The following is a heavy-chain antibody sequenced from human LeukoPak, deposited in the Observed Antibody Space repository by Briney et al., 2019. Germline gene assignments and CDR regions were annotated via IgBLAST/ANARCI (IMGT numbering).Heavy chain of an antibody. V-gene: IGHV3-74*01. J-gene: IGHJ4*02. Sequence: GVSLRFSCSASTITLSTNCMPWLRQAPGNGRVGGLRIKSNGSNTTYEDSVRGRLTGSRDNAKTTLYLQMNSLGAEDTDVYYSAAGDYFHYWGPGTVVTVSS. CDR1: TITLSTNC. CDR2: IKSNGSNT. D-gene: IGHD2-21*01. CDR3: AAGDYFHY.